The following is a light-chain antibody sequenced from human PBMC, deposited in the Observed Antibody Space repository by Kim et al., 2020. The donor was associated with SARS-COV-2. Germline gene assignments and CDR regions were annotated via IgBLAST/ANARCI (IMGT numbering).Light chain of an antibody. Sequence: ATITGRSSQTVLSRSDNRNYLTRYQQKPGQPPKLLFFWASSRVFGVPDRFRGSGSGTDFTLTISSLQPEDVAVYFCQQHYTSPITFGQGTRLEIK. CDR1: QTVLSRSDNRNY. CDR2: WAS. J-gene: IGKJ5*01. V-gene: IGKV4-1*01. CDR3: QQHYTSPIT.